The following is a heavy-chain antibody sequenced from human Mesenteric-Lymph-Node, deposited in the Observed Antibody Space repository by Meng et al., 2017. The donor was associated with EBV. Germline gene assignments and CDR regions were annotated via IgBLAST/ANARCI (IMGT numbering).Heavy chain of an antibody. D-gene: IGHD3-3*01. J-gene: IGHJ5*02. V-gene: IGHV4-4*02. CDR2: IYHSGGT. Sequence: QGQLQESGPGLVKPSGTLSLTCTVSGVSITSNNWWTWVRQPPGKGLEWIGKIYHSGGTNYNPSLESRVTISVDKSTNQFSLRVSSVTAADTAVYYCARDQSGLSGFDPWGQGTLVTVSS. CDR1: GVSITSNNW. CDR3: ARDQSGLSGFDP.